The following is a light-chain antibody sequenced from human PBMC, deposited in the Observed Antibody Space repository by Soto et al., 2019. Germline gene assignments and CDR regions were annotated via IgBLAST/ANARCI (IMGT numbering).Light chain of an antibody. CDR3: QQYNNWPLT. CDR1: QSVIAN. Sequence: DIVLTQSPGTLSLSPGERATLSCRASQSVIANYLAWYQQKPGQAPRLLIYGASTRATGIPARFSGSGSGTEFTLTISSLQSEDFAVYYCQQYNNWPLTFGQGTKVDNK. CDR2: GAS. J-gene: IGKJ1*01. V-gene: IGKV3-15*01.